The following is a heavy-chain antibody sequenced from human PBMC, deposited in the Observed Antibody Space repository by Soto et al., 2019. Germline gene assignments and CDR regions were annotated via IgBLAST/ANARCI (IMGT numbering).Heavy chain of an antibody. CDR3: ASERPAGSRLDP. J-gene: IGHJ5*02. CDR2: IYYSGST. D-gene: IGHD6-13*01. V-gene: IGHV4-30-4*01. Sequence: QVQLQESGPGLVKPSQTLSLTCTVSGGSISSGDYYWSWIRQPPGKGLEWIGYIYYSGSTYYNPSLRSRVTIPVDTSKNQFSLKLSSGTAADTAVYYCASERPAGSRLDPWGQGTLVTVSS. CDR1: GGSISSGDYY.